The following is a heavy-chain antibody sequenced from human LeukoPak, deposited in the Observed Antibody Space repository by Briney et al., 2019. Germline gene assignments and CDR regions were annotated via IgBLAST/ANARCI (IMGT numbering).Heavy chain of an antibody. D-gene: IGHD2-21*01. CDR3: AREARLASAAGLDV. CDR1: GDSICDYY. V-gene: IGHV4-4*07. J-gene: IGHJ6*02. Sequence: SETLSLTCEIFGDSICDYYWSWIRQPAGKGLEWIGRLHGSAAIKYNPSLRSRLGLSGDTSKNQFSLKLTSVTAADTAVYYCAREARLASAAGLDVWGQGTMVTVS. CDR2: LHGSAAI.